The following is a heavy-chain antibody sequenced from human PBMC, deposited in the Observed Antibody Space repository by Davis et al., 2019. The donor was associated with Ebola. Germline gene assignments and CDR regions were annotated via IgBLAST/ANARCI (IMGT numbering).Heavy chain of an antibody. CDR1: GFTFSSYS. J-gene: IGHJ4*02. CDR3: ARDVTGARDY. D-gene: IGHD7-27*01. CDR2: ISSSSSYI. V-gene: IGHV3-21*01. Sequence: PGGSLRLSCAAPGFTFSSYSMNWVRQAPGKGLEWVSSISSSSSYIYYADSVKGRFTISRDNAKNSLYLQMNSLRAEDTAVYYCARDVTGARDYWGQGTLVTVSS.